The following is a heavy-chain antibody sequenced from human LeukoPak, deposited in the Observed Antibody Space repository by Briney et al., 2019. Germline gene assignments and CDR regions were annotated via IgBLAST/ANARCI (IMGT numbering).Heavy chain of an antibody. CDR1: GFTFSDYY. Sequence: GGSLRLSCAASGFTFSDYYMNWIRQAPGKGLEWVSYISNSGSSIYYADSVKGRFTISRDNAKNSLYLLMNSLRAEDTAVYYCARGYTAMVPYFDYWGQGTLVTVSS. D-gene: IGHD5-18*01. V-gene: IGHV3-11*01. J-gene: IGHJ4*02. CDR3: ARGYTAMVPYFDY. CDR2: ISNSGSSI.